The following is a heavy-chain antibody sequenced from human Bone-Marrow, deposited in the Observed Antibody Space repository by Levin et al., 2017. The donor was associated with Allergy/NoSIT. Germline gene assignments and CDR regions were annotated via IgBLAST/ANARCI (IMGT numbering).Heavy chain of an antibody. V-gene: IGHV3-33*01. CDR1: GFRFSTHN. D-gene: IGHD6-19*01. Sequence: SCAASGFRFSTHNVHWVRQTPGKGLEWVAVMWYDGSNEYYADSVKGRFTTSRDKSTNTVYLQMNSLSGEDTAVYYCAREGVAGGGLNNWGQGTLVTVSS. CDR3: AREGVAGGGLNN. CDR2: MWYDGSNE. J-gene: IGHJ4*02.